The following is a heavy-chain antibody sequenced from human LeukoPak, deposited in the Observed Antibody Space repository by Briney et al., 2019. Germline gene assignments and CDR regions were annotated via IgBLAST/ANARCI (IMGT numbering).Heavy chain of an antibody. CDR3: AGLVGRYSSGLYHYYFDY. Sequence: PSETPSLTCTVSGDSINSLDLWSWVRQPPGKGLEWIGEMYLSGTTHSNPSVKSRVTISIDKSKNQFFLNLSSVTAADTAVYYCAGLVGRYSSGLYHYYFDYWGQGTLVTVSS. V-gene: IGHV4-4*02. CDR2: MYLSGTT. J-gene: IGHJ4*02. CDR1: GDSINSLDL. D-gene: IGHD3-22*01.